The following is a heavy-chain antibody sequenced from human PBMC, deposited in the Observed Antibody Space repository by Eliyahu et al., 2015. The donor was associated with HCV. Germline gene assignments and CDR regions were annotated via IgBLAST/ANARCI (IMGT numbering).Heavy chain of an antibody. J-gene: IGHJ4*02. CDR2: IKQDGSET. CDR1: GLTFSNYW. D-gene: IGHD6-13*01. V-gene: IGHV3-7*01. CDR3: TSTNVAAAGFS. Sequence: EVQLVESGGGFVQPGGSLRXSXXXSGLTFSNYWMTWVRQAPGKGLEWLANIKQDGSETYYVDHVKGRFTIARDNAKNTLYLQMNGLRIEDTAVYYCTSTNVAAAGFSWGQGTLVTVSS.